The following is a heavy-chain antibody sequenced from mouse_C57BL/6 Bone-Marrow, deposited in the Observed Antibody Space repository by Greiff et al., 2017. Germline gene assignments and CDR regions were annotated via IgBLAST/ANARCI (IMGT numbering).Heavy chain of an antibody. CDR3: ARFLSDYVFAY. D-gene: IGHD2-13*01. V-gene: IGHV1-64*01. CDR1: AYTFTSYW. CDR2: IHPNSGST. Sequence: VQLQQPGAELVKPGASVKLSCKASAYTFTSYWMHWVKQRPGQGLEWIGMIHPNSGSTNYHEKFKSKATLTVDKSSSTAYMQLSSLTSEDAAVYYCARFLSDYVFAYGGRGTLVTVTA. J-gene: IGHJ3*01.